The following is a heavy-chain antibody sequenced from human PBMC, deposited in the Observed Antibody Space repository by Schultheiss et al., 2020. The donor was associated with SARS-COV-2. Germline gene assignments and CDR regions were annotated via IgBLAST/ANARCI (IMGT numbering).Heavy chain of an antibody. CDR1: GFTFSSYA. CDR2: IYSGGST. V-gene: IGHV3-23*03. J-gene: IGHJ6*03. D-gene: IGHD4-17*01. CDR3: AKDPYMTTVTLYYMDV. Sequence: GESLKISCAASGFTFSSYAMSWVRQAPGKGLEWVSVIYSGGSTYHADSVKGRFTISRDNSKNTLYLQMNSLRAEDTAVYYCAKDPYMTTVTLYYMDVWGKGTTVTVSS.